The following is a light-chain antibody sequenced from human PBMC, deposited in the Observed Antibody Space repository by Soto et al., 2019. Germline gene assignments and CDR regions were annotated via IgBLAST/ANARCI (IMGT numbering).Light chain of an antibody. CDR1: SSNIGAGYD. CDR3: QSYDSSLDVV. Sequence: QAVVTQPPSVSGAPGQRVTISCTGSSSNIGAGYDVHWYQQLPGTAPKLLIYGNSNRPSGVPDRFSGSKSGTSASLAITGLQAEDEADCYCQSYDSSLDVVFGGGTKVTVL. J-gene: IGLJ2*01. CDR2: GNS. V-gene: IGLV1-40*01.